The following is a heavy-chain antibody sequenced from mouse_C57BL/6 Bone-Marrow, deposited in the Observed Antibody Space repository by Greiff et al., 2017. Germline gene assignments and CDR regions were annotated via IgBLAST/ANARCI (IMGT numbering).Heavy chain of an antibody. CDR1: GYTFTSYW. Sequence: QVQLQQPGAELVRPGSSVKLSCKASGYTFTSYWMHWVKQRPIQGLEWIGNIDPSDSETHYNQKFKDKATLTVDKSSSTAYMQVSSLTSEDSAVYYCARNYDGYPWFAYWGQGTLVTVSA. CDR2: IDPSDSET. CDR3: ARNYDGYPWFAY. J-gene: IGHJ3*01. V-gene: IGHV1-52*01. D-gene: IGHD2-3*01.